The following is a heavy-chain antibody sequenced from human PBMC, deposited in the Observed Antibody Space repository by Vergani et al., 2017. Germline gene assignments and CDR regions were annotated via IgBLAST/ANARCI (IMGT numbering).Heavy chain of an antibody. CDR3: AKDHTRQDYYDSSGYYDY. CDR1: GFTFSSYA. Sequence: EVQLLESGGGLVQPGGSLRLSCAASGFTFSSYAMSWVRQAPGKGLEWVSAISDSGGSTYYADSVKGRFTISRDNSKNTLYLQMNSLRAEDTAVYYCAKDHTRQDYYDSSGYYDYWGQGTLVTVSS. CDR2: ISDSGGST. D-gene: IGHD3-22*01. J-gene: IGHJ4*02. V-gene: IGHV3-23*01.